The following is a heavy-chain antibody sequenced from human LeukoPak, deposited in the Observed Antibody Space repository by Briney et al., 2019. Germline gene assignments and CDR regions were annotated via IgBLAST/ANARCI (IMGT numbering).Heavy chain of an antibody. CDR3: ARIGMATIKGMDY. V-gene: IGHV5-51*01. CDR1: GYSFTSYW. Sequence: GESLKISCKGSGYSFTSYWIGWVRQMPGKGLEWMGIIYPGDSDTRYSPSLQGQVTISADKAISTAYLQWSSLKASDTAMYYCARIGMATIKGMDYWGQGTLVTVSS. J-gene: IGHJ4*02. D-gene: IGHD5-24*01. CDR2: IYPGDSDT.